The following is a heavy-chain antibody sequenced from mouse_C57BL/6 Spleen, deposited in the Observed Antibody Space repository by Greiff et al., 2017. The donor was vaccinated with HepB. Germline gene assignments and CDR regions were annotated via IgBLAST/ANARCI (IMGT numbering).Heavy chain of an antibody. CDR3: ARDRDYYGSEGYFDV. D-gene: IGHD1-1*01. V-gene: IGHV3-6*01. Sequence: DVKLVESGPGLVKPSQSLSLTCSVTGYSINSGYYWNWIRQFPGNKLEWMGYISYDGSNNYNPSLKNRISITRDTSKNQFFLKLNSVTTEDTATYYCARDRDYYGSEGYFDVWGTGTTVTVSS. CDR2: ISYDGSN. CDR1: GYSINSGYY. J-gene: IGHJ1*03.